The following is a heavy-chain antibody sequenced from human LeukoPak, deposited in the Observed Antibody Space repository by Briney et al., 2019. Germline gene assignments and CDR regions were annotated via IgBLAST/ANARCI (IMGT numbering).Heavy chain of an antibody. Sequence: SETLSLTCTVSGGSISSYYWSWIRQPAGKGLEWIGRVYTSGSTNYNPSLKSRVTMSVDTSKNQFSLKLSSVTAADTAVYYCARGALDFWSGTYYYYYMDLWGKGTTVTVSS. CDR2: VYTSGST. CDR3: ARGALDFWSGTYYYYYMDL. J-gene: IGHJ6*03. V-gene: IGHV4-4*07. CDR1: GGSISSYY. D-gene: IGHD3-3*01.